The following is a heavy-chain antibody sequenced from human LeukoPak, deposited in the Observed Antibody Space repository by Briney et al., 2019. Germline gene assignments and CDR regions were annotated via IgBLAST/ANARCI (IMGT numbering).Heavy chain of an antibody. J-gene: IGHJ5*02. CDR2: IWYDGSNK. V-gene: IGHV3-33*01. Sequence: GRSLRLSCAASGFTFSSYGMHWVRQAPGKGLEWVAVIWYDGSNKYYADSEKGRFTISRDNSKNTLYLQMNSLRAEDTAVYYCAREELRFLEWSPGFDPWGQGTLVTVSS. D-gene: IGHD3-3*01. CDR3: AREELRFLEWSPGFDP. CDR1: GFTFSSYG.